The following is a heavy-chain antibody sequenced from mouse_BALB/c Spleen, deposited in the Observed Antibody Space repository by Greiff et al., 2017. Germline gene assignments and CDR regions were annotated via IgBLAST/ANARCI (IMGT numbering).Heavy chain of an antibody. CDR2: IYPGNSDT. J-gene: IGHJ1*01. CDR3: TREGDLYWYFDV. V-gene: IGHV1-5*01. CDR1: GYTFTSYW. Sequence: EVQLQQSGTVLARPGASVKMSCKASGYTFTSYWMHWVKQRPGQGLEWIGAIYPGNSDTSYNQKFKGKAKLTAVTSTSTAYMELSSLTNEDSAVYYCTREGDLYWYFDVWGAGTTVTVSS.